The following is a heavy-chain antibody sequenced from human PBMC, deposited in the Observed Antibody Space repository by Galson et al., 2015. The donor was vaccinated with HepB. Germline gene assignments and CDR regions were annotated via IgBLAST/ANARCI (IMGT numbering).Heavy chain of an antibody. V-gene: IGHV3-7*03. Sequence: SLRLSCAASESTFTSYWMNWVRQAPGKGLEWVANINPDGSETYYVASLRGRFTISRDNDKNSLYLQMDNLRVGDTAVYYCARRISLVRGIITRPDYYYGMDVWGQGTTVTVAS. J-gene: IGHJ6*02. CDR2: INPDGSET. CDR1: ESTFTSYW. D-gene: IGHD3-10*01. CDR3: ARRISLVRGIITRPDYYYGMDV.